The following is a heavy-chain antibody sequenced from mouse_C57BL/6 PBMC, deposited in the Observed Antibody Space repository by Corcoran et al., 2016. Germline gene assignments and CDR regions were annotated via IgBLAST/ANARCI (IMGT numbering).Heavy chain of an antibody. CDR1: GYTFTDYY. Sequence: EVQLQQSGPVLVKPGASVKMSCKASGYTFTDYYMNWVKQSHGKSLEWIGVINPYNGGTSYNQKFKGKATLTADKSSSTAYMELNSLTSEDSAVYCCARGGTAAGADYYAMDYGGQGTSVTVS. D-gene: IGHD2-14*01. CDR3: ARGGTAAGADYYAMDY. V-gene: IGHV1-19*01. CDR2: INPYNGGT. J-gene: IGHJ4*01.